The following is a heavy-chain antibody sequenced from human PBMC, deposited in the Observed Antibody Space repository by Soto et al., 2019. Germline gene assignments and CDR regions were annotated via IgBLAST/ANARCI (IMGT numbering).Heavy chain of an antibody. Sequence: QVQLVQSGAEVKKPGASVKVSCKASGYTFTSYAMHWVRQAPGQRLEWMGWINAGNGNTKYSQKFQGRVTITRDTTTSTAYMELSSLRSEDTAVYYCARTDRPPNALAPFGDYSNPIFPTYGMDVWGQGTTVTVSS. V-gene: IGHV1-3*01. D-gene: IGHD4-4*01. J-gene: IGHJ6*02. CDR3: ARTDRPPNALAPFGDYSNPIFPTYGMDV. CDR2: INAGNGNT. CDR1: GYTFTSYA.